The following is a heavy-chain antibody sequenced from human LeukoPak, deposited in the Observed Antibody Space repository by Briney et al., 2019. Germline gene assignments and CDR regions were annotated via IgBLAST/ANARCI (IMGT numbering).Heavy chain of an antibody. CDR1: GYTFTSYD. CDR2: MNPNSGNT. V-gene: IGHV1-8*01. Sequence: ASVKVSCKASGYTFTSYDINWVRQATGQGLEWMGWMNPNSGNTGYAQKFQGRVTMTRNTSISTAYMELSSLRSEDTAVYYCARDVSGYNWNYAIGDAFDIWGQGTMVTVSS. CDR3: ARDVSGYNWNYAIGDAFDI. J-gene: IGHJ3*02. D-gene: IGHD1-7*01.